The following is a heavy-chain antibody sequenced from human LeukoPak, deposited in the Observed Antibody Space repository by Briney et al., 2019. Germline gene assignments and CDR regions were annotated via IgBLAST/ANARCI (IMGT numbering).Heavy chain of an antibody. Sequence: ASVKVSCKASGYTFTSYGISWVRQAPGQGVEWMGWISAYNGNTNYAQKFQGRVTMTTDTSTSTAYVELRSLTSDDTAIYFCARDVVYFYGSGSYADYWGQGTLVTVSS. CDR1: GYTFTSYG. CDR3: ARDVVYFYGSGSYADY. D-gene: IGHD3-10*01. J-gene: IGHJ4*02. V-gene: IGHV1-18*01. CDR2: ISAYNGNT.